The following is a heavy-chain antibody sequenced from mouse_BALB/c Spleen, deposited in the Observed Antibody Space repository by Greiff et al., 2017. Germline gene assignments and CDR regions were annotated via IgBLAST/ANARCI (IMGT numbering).Heavy chain of an antibody. V-gene: IGHV1-80*01. CDR2: IYPGDGDT. CDR1: GYAFSSYW. D-gene: IGHD2-2*01. J-gene: IGHJ4*01. CDR3: ARSGLRHAMDY. Sequence: QVQLQQSGAELVRPGSSVKISCKASGYAFSSYWMNWVKQRPGQGLEWIGQIYPGDGDTNYNGKFKGKATLTADKSSSTAYMQLSSLTSEDSAVYFCARSGLRHAMDYLGQGTSVTVSS.